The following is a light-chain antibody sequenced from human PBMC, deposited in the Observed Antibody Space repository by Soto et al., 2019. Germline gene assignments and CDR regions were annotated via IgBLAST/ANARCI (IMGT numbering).Light chain of an antibody. CDR1: SSDVGNYNH. J-gene: IGLJ3*02. V-gene: IGLV2-23*02. CDR3: CSYAAINTVV. Sequence: QSALTQPASVSGSPGQSITISCTGTSSDVGNYNHVSWYRQYPGKAPKLMIYEVTKRPSGVSNRFSGSKSGNTASLTISGLQAEDQANYFCCSYAAINTVVFGGGTKLTVL. CDR2: EVT.